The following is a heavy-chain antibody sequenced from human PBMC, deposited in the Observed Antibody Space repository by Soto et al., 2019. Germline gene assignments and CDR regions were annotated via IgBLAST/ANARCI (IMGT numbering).Heavy chain of an antibody. CDR2: TYYRSKWYN. D-gene: IGHD1-1*01. CDR3: ARDTPTGTTGTYYYYGMDV. J-gene: IGHJ6*02. CDR1: GDSVSSNSAA. V-gene: IGHV6-1*01. Sequence: SETLSLTCAISGDSVSSNSAAWNWIRQSPSRGLEWLGRTYYRSKWYNDYAVSVKSRITINPDTSKNQFSLQLNSVTPEDTAVYYCARDTPTGTTGTYYYYGMDVWGQGTTVTVSS.